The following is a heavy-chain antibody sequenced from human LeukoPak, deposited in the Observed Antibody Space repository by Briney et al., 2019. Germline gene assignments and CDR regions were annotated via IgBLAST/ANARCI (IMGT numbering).Heavy chain of an antibody. CDR1: GDSISSHY. D-gene: IGHD2-2*01. V-gene: IGHV4-59*11. Sequence: ASETLSLTCTVSGDSISSHYWSWIRQPPGKGLEWTAYINYMGGTDYNPSLKSRVTISLETSKKQVSLKLSSVTAADTTVYYCASQYCSSTSCFFDSWGQGILVTVSS. CDR2: INYMGGT. CDR3: ASQYCSSTSCFFDS. J-gene: IGHJ4*02.